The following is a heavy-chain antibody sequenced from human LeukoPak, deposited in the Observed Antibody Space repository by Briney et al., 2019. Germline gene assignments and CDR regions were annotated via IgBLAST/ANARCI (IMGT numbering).Heavy chain of an antibody. CDR2: INHSGST. J-gene: IGHJ4*02. Sequence: SETLSLTCAVYGGSFIGYYWSWIRQPPGKGLEWIGEINHSGSTNYNPSLKSRVTISVDTSKNQFSLKLSSVTAADTAVYYCARDTSAAGYFDYWGQGTLVTVSS. CDR1: GGSFIGYY. D-gene: IGHD6-13*01. V-gene: IGHV4-34*01. CDR3: ARDTSAAGYFDY.